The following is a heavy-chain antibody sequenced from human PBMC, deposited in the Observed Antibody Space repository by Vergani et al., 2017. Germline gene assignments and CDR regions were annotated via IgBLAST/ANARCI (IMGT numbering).Heavy chain of an antibody. Sequence: EVQLVESGGGLVQPGGSLRLSCAASGFTFSSYSLNWVRQAPGKGLEWVSSISSSSSYIYYADSVKGRFTISRDNAKNSLYLQMNSLRAEDTAVYYCARCLVAAGTWCDDVRGGSDYWGQGTLVTVSS. CDR3: ARCLVAAGTWCDDVRGGSDY. D-gene: IGHD6-13*01. CDR2: ISSSSSYI. CDR1: GFTFSSYS. J-gene: IGHJ4*02. V-gene: IGHV3-21*01.